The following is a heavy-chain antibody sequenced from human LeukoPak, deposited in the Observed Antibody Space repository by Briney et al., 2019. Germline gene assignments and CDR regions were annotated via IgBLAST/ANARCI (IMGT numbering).Heavy chain of an antibody. CDR1: GFTFSSYS. D-gene: IGHD5-18*01. V-gene: IGHV3-48*02. Sequence: GGSLRLSCAASGFTFSSYSMNWVRQAPGKGLEWVSYINNSSSTKYYADSVKGRFTIHRNSSKKSVYLQMISLRDEDTAVYYCAGGYSDSLDYWGQGALVTVSS. J-gene: IGHJ4*02. CDR3: AGGYSDSLDY. CDR2: INNSSSTK.